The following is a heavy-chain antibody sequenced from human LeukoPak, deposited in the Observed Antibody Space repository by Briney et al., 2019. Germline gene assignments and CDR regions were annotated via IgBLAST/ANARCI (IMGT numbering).Heavy chain of an antibody. J-gene: IGHJ4*02. CDR2: IIPIFGTA. CDR1: GGTFSSYA. D-gene: IGHD4-17*01. V-gene: IGHV1-69*13. Sequence: SVKVSCKASGGTFSSYAISWVRQAPGQGLEWMGGIIPIFGTANYAQKFQGRVTITADESTSTAYMDLGSLRSDDTAVYYCARARRGGDYDSYFDYWGQGTLVTVSS. CDR3: ARARRGGDYDSYFDY.